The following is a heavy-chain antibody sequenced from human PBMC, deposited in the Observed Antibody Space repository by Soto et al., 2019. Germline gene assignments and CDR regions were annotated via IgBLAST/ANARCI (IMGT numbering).Heavy chain of an antibody. D-gene: IGHD3-16*01. CDR1: GFSLSAIRVG. CDR3: AHIMITWGGVSALDAFDM. CDR2: IYWDDDR. Sequence: SGPTLVNPTQTLTLTCSFSGFSLSAIRVGVAWIRQPPGKALEWLAIIYWDDDRRYSPSLKTRLAITKDTSKNQVVLTMTNLDPGDTATYYCAHIMITWGGVSALDAFDMWGQGTMVTV. J-gene: IGHJ3*02. V-gene: IGHV2-5*02.